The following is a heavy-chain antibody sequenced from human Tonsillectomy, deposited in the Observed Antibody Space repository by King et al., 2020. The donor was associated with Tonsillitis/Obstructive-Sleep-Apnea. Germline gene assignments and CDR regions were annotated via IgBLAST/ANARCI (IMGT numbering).Heavy chain of an antibody. J-gene: IGHJ4*02. CDR3: ARGVCSGGTCYSHNDY. V-gene: IGHV1-3*01. CDR2: INAGNGNT. CDR1: GYTFINYA. Sequence: VQLVQSGAEVKKPGASVKVSCKASGYTFINYAMHWVRQAPRQRLEWMGWINAGNGNTKYSQKFQGRVTITRDTSASTAYMEVSSLRSEDTAVYYCARGVCSGGTCYSHNDYWGQGTLVTVSS. D-gene: IGHD2-15*01.